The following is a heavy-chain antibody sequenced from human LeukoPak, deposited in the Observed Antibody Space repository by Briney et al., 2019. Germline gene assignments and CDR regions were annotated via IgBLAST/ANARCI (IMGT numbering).Heavy chain of an antibody. Sequence: GASVKVSCKASGYPFTGYYLHWVRQAPGQGLEWMGWINPNSGFTKYAQKFQGRATMTRDTSISTAYMELSRLRSDDTAVYYCARLADCSSSSCRSFDYWGQGTLVTVSS. CDR3: ARLADCSSSSCRSFDY. CDR1: GYPFTGYY. D-gene: IGHD2-2*01. J-gene: IGHJ4*02. V-gene: IGHV1-2*02. CDR2: INPNSGFT.